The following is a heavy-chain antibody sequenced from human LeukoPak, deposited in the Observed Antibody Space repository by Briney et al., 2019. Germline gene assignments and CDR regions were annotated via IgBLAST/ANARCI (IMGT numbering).Heavy chain of an antibody. Sequence: RAGGSLRLSCAASGFTFSSYAMSWVRQAPGKGLEWVAVISYDGSNKYYADSVKGRFTISRDNSKNTLYLQMNSLRAEDTAVYYCAKDWSGYSYARGDYWGQGTLVTVSS. CDR2: ISYDGSNK. CDR3: AKDWSGYSYARGDY. V-gene: IGHV3-30*18. J-gene: IGHJ4*02. D-gene: IGHD5-18*01. CDR1: GFTFSSYA.